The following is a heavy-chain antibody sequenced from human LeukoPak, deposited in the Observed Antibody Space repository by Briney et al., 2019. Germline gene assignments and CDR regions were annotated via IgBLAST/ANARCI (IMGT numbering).Heavy chain of an antibody. V-gene: IGHV3-21*01. CDR2: ISTSISYI. Sequence: GGSLRLSCSASGFTFSTYTMNWVRQAPGKGLEWVSSISTSISYIYYADSVKGRFTISRDNAKNSLYLQMNSLRAEDTAVYYCARWATYSYGYYYNYGMDVWGQGTTVTVSS. J-gene: IGHJ6*02. CDR3: ARWATYSYGYYYNYGMDV. D-gene: IGHD5-18*01. CDR1: GFTFSTYT.